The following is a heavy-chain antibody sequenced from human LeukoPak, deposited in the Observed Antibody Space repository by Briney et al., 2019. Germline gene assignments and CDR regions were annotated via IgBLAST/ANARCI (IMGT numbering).Heavy chain of an antibody. CDR1: GFTFSLYA. D-gene: IGHD3-22*01. CDR3: AKAPVAYYYDSSGYYLGFDY. J-gene: IGHJ4*02. Sequence: GGSLRLSCAASGFTFSLYAMNGLRQAPGKGLDWVSGMSGSGGSTYYADSVKGRFTISRDNSKNTLYLQMNSLRAEDTAVYYCAKAPVAYYYDSSGYYLGFDYWGQGTLVTVSS. V-gene: IGHV3-23*01. CDR2: MSGSGGST.